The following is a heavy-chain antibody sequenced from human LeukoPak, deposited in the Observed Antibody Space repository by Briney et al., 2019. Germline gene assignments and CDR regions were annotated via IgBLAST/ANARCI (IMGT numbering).Heavy chain of an antibody. CDR2: ISSNGGST. D-gene: IGHD3-10*01. V-gene: IGHV3-64*01. CDR1: GFSFSSYA. J-gene: IGHJ4*02. Sequence: PGGSLRLSCAASGFSFSSYAMHWVRQAPGKGLEYVSAISSNGGSTYYASSVKGRFTISRDNSKNTLYLQMGSLRAEDMAVYYCARQILSGGYYNDYWGQGTLVTVSS. CDR3: ARQILSGGYYNDY.